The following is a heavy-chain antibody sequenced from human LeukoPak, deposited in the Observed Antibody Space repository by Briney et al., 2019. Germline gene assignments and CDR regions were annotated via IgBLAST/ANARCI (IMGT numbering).Heavy chain of an antibody. CDR2: ISGGGEST. CDR3: ARYDFILISYFDL. Sequence: GGSLRLSCAASGFTFSDYAMTWVRQAPGKGLEWASVISGGGESTNYADSVRGRFTISRDNSKNTLYLQMNSLRAEDTAVYHCARYDFILISYFDLWGRGALVTVSS. V-gene: IGHV3-23*01. D-gene: IGHD3-3*01. J-gene: IGHJ2*01. CDR1: GFTFSDYA.